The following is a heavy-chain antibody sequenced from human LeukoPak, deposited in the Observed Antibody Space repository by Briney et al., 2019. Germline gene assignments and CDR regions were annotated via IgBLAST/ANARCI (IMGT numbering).Heavy chain of an antibody. V-gene: IGHV1-18*01. CDR1: GYTFTSYG. CDR2: ISAYNGNT. D-gene: IGHD3-10*01. J-gene: IGHJ3*02. CDR3: ARGPPRGLATYYYGSGSWGAFDI. Sequence: GASVKVPRKASGYTFTSYGISWVRQAPGQGLEWMGWISAYNGNTNYAQKLQGRVTMTTDTSTSTAYMELRSLRSDDTAVYYCARGPPRGLATYYYGSGSWGAFDIWGQGTMVTVSS.